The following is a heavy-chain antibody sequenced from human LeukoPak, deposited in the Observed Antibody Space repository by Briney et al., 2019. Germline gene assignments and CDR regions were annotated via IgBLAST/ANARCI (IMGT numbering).Heavy chain of an antibody. Sequence: GGSLRLSCSASGFPFSSYAMHWVRQAPGKGLEYVSAISDSGGSTYYADSVKGRFTISRDNSKNTLYLQMSSLRAEDTAVYFCVRGYSFGPYGMDVWGQGTTVTASS. J-gene: IGHJ6*02. CDR1: GFPFSSYA. V-gene: IGHV3-64D*09. CDR2: ISDSGGST. D-gene: IGHD2-15*01. CDR3: VRGYSFGPYGMDV.